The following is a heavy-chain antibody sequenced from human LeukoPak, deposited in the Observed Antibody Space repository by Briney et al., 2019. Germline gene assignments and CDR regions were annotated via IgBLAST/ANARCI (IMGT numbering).Heavy chain of an antibody. V-gene: IGHV6-1*01. CDR1: GDSVSRDSIA. Sequence: SQTLSLTCAISGDSVSRDSIAWNWIRQSPSRGLEWLGRTYYRSKWYNDYAVSVKSRITINPDTSKNQFSLQLNSVTPEDTAVYYCARGLGWPFFDYWGQGTLVTVSS. D-gene: IGHD5-24*01. J-gene: IGHJ4*02. CDR3: ARGLGWPFFDY. CDR2: TYYRSKWYN.